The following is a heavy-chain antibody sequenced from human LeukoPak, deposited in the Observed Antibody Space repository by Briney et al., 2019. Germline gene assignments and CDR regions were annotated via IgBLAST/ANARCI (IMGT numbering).Heavy chain of an antibody. J-gene: IGHJ6*03. CDR2: ISTRSDYI. CDR1: GFTFSSYD. D-gene: IGHD2-2*01. CDR3: ARLQCSSTRKSIREAYMDV. Sequence: GGSLRLSCAASGFTFSSYDMNWVRQAPGTGLEWVSSISTRSDYIYYGDSVKGRFTVSRDNAKNALYLQMNSLIAEDTAVYYCARLQCSSTRKSIREAYMDVWGKGTTVTVSS. V-gene: IGHV3-21*01.